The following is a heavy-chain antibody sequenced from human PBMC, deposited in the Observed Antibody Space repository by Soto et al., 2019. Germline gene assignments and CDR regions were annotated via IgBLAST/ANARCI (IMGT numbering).Heavy chain of an antibody. D-gene: IGHD6-13*01. CDR1: GGSISSGGYY. CDR3: ARGTVTRKGIAAAGIS. J-gene: IGHJ4*02. Sequence: QVQLQESGPGLVKPSQNLSLTCTVSGGSISSGGYYWSWIRQHPGKGLEWIGYIYYSGSTYYNPSLKSRVTISVDTSKNQFSLKLSSVTAADTAVYYCARGTVTRKGIAAAGISWGQGTLVTVSS. CDR2: IYYSGST. V-gene: IGHV4-31*03.